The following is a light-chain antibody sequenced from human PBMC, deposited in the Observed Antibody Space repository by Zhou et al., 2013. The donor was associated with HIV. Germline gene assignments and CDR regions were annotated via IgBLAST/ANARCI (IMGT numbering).Light chain of an antibody. CDR2: AAS. Sequence: DIQMTQSPSSLSASVGDRVTITCRASQSISSYLNWYQQKPGKAPKLLIYAASSLQSGVPSNFSGSGSGTDFTLTISSLQPDDFATYHCQQYNSYPITFGQGTRLEVK. J-gene: IGKJ5*01. V-gene: IGKV1-39*01. CDR3: QQYNSYPIT. CDR1: QSISSY.